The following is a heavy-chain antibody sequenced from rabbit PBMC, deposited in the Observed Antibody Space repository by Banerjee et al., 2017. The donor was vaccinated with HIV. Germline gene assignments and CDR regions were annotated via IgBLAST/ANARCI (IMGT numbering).Heavy chain of an antibody. Sequence: QSLEESGGDLVKPGASLTLTCIASGVSFSGSSYMCWVRQAPGKGLEWIACIDASDSGFTYFASWAKGRFTISKASSTTVTLQMTSLTAADTATYFCARDTSSSFSSYGMDLWGPGTLVTVS. J-gene: IGHJ6*01. D-gene: IGHD1-1*01. CDR3: ARDTSSSFSSYGMDL. CDR1: GVSFSGSSY. CDR2: IDASDSGFT. V-gene: IGHV1S40*01.